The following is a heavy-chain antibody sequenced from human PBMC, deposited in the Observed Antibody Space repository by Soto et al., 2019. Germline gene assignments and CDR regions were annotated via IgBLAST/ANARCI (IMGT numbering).Heavy chain of an antibody. J-gene: IGHJ4*02. D-gene: IGHD2-8*02. CDR1: GGSISDSLW. CDR3: ASEESTGSYYFDH. Sequence: SETLSLTCAVSGGSISDSLWWNWVRQPPGKGLEWIGEIYQSGSTHYSPSLKSRVTISIDKSNNLLSLRLTSVTAADTAVYYCASEESTGSYYFDHWGQGALVTVSS. V-gene: IGHV4-4*02. CDR2: IYQSGST.